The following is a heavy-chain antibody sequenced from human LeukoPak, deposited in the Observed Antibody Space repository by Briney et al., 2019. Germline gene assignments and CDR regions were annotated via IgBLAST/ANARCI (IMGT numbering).Heavy chain of an antibody. CDR2: ISYDGSNK. CDR1: GFTFSSYA. Sequence: GGSLRLSCAASGFTFSSYAMHWVRQAPGKGLEWVAVISYDGSNKYYADSVKGRFTISRDNAKNSLYLQMNSLRDEDTAVYYCASTIGYCSSTSCYYWFDPWGQGTLVTVSS. CDR3: ASTIGYCSSTSCYYWFDP. J-gene: IGHJ5*02. V-gene: IGHV3-30-3*01. D-gene: IGHD2-2*01.